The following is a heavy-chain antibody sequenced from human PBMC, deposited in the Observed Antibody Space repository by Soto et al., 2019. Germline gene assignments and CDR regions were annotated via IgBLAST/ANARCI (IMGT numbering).Heavy chain of an antibody. J-gene: IGHJ6*02. V-gene: IGHV1-18*01. CDR3: ARSGYSGYDSSYYYYGMDV. D-gene: IGHD5-12*01. Sequence: ASVKVSCKASGYTFTSYGISWVRQAPGQGLEWMGWISAYNGNTNYAQKLQGRVTMTTDTSTSTAYMELRSLRSDDTAVYYCARSGYSGYDSSYYYYGMDVWGQGTTVTVS. CDR1: GYTFTSYG. CDR2: ISAYNGNT.